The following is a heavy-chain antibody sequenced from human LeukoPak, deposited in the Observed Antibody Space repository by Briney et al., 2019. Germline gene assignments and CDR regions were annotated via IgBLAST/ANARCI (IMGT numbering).Heavy chain of an antibody. J-gene: IGHJ6*02. D-gene: IGHD1-26*01. CDR3: ARLSSWELPRSYYYYGMDV. CDR2: ISAYNGNT. CDR1: GYTFTSYG. Sequence: ASVKVSCKASGYTFTSYGISWVRQAPGQGLEWMGWISAYNGNTNYAQKLQGRVTMTTDTSTSTAYMELRSLRSDDTAVYYCARLSSWELPRSYYYYGMDVWGQGTTVTVSS. V-gene: IGHV1-18*01.